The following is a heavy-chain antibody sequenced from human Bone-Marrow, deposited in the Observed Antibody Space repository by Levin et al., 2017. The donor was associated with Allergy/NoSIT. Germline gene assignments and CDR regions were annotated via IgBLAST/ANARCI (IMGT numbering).Heavy chain of an antibody. V-gene: IGHV3-30*04. CDR1: GFAFTNYA. D-gene: IGHD3-22*01. J-gene: IGHJ4*02. CDR3: ARGRGYINLDF. Sequence: GGSLRLSCVASGFAFTNYAMHWVRRAPGKGLEWVAALSHDGTKKYYADSVKGRLTVSRDNSKNTLFLQVNSLRPEDTATYYCARGRGYINLDFWGQGTVVTASS. CDR2: LSHDGTKK.